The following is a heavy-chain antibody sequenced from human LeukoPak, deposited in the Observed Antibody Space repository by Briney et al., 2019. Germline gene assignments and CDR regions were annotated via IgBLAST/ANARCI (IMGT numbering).Heavy chain of an antibody. V-gene: IGHV3-48*02. CDR1: GFTFSSYS. CDR2: ISSSSSTI. J-gene: IGHJ4*02. Sequence: PGGSLRLSCAASGFTFSSYSMNWVRQAPGKGLEWVSYISSSSSTIYYADSVKGRFTISRDNAKNSLYLQMNSLRDGDTAVYYCARRELLQYIHYWGQGTLVTVSS. CDR3: ARRELLQYIHY. D-gene: IGHD1-26*01.